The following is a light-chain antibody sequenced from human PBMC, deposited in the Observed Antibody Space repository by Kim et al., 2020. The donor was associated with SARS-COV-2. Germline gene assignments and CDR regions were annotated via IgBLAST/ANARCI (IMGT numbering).Light chain of an antibody. CDR3: RQGTHWPFT. V-gene: IGKV2-30*01. J-gene: IGKJ3*01. CDR1: QNLVYSDGNIY. Sequence: PASISCRASQNLVYSDGNIYLNWCHERPGQSPRRLIYKVSNRDSGVPDRFSGSGSGTDFTLQISRVEAEDVGVYCCRQGTHWPFTFGPGTKVDIK. CDR2: KVS.